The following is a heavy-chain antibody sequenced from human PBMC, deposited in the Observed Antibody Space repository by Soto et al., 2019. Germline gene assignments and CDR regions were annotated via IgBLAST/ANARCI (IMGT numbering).Heavy chain of an antibody. CDR1: GGTFSSYI. J-gene: IGHJ5*01. D-gene: IGHD2-2*01. CDR2: IIPIFGTA. Sequence: GASVKVSCKASGGTFSSYIISWVRQAPGQGLEWMGGIIPIFGTADYAQKFQGRVSITADESTKTAYLELSSLTSEDTAVYYCARAYASNKYWFDSWGQGTLVTVS. CDR3: ARAYASNKYWFDS. V-gene: IGHV1-69*13.